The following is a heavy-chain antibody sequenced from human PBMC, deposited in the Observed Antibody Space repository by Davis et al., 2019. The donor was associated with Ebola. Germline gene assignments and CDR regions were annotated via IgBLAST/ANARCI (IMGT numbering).Heavy chain of an antibody. D-gene: IGHD1-26*01. CDR1: GFVFTTFG. CDR2: IRFDGKKT. CDR3: AKDDLTWELRSNYFNC. J-gene: IGHJ4*02. V-gene: IGHV3-30*02. Sequence: GESLKISCAASGFVFTTFGMHWLRQAPGKGLEWVAFIRFDGKKTYYVDFVKGRFTISRDNSKNTVYLEMRALRNEDTAVYYCAKDDLTWELRSNYFNCWGPGTLITVSS.